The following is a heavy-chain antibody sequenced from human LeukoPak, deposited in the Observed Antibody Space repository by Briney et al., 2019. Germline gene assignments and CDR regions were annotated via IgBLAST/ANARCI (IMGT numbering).Heavy chain of an antibody. D-gene: IGHD3-22*01. CDR3: AREGVNYYDSSGYYAVS. V-gene: IGHV3-66*01. CDR2: IYSGGAT. J-gene: IGHJ5*02. CDR1: GLTVSNQF. Sequence: PGGSLRLSCAASGLTVSNQFMDWVRQAPGKGLEWVSTIYSGGATYYSDSVRGRFTISRDSSQNTVYLQMNSLRAEDTAVYYGAREGVNYYDSSGYYAVSWGQGTLVTVSS.